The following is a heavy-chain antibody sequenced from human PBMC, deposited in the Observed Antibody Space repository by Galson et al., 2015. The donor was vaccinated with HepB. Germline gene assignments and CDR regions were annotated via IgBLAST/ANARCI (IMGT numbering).Heavy chain of an antibody. CDR1: GFTFSSYG. D-gene: IGHD2-15*01. CDR2: IWYDGSNK. CDR3: ARMGYCSGGSCYSGAFDI. V-gene: IGHV3-33*01. J-gene: IGHJ3*02. Sequence: SLRLSCAASGFTFSSYGMHWVRQAPGKGLEWVAVIWYDGSNKYYADSVKGRFTISRDNSKNTLYLQMNSLRAEDTAVYYCARMGYCSGGSCYSGAFDIWGQGTMVTVSS.